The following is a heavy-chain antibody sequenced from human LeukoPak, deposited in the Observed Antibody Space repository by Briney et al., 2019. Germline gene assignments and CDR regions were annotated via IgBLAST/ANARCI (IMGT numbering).Heavy chain of an antibody. V-gene: IGHV1-69*06. Sequence: SVKVSCKASGGTFSSYAISWVRQAPGQGLEWMGGIIPIFGTANYAQKFQGRVTTTADKSTSTAYMELSSLRSEDTAVYYCARAREDLWFGESRTYYFNYWGQGTLVTVSS. CDR1: GGTFSSYA. D-gene: IGHD3-10*01. J-gene: IGHJ4*02. CDR3: ARAREDLWFGESRTYYFNY. CDR2: IIPIFGTA.